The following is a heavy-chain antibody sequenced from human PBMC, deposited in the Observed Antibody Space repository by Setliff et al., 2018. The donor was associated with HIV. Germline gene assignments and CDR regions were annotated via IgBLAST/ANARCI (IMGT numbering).Heavy chain of an antibody. Sequence: GESLKISCKTSGYSFTRYWIGWIRQMPGKGLEWLGVIWPGDSDTRYSPSFQGQVTISAAKSISTAYLQWSSLKASDTAIYYCARHISYDGSDDQSRGYFDYWGRGTLVTVSS. V-gene: IGHV5-51*01. D-gene: IGHD3-22*01. CDR1: GYSFTRYW. CDR2: IWPGDSDT. J-gene: IGHJ4*02. CDR3: ARHISYDGSDDQSRGYFDY.